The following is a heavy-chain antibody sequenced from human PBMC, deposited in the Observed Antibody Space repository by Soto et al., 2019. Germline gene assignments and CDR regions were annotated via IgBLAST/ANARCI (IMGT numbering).Heavy chain of an antibody. Sequence: QVQLVQSGAEVKKPGSSVKVSCKASGGTFSSYAISWVRQATGQGLEWMGGIIPIFGTANYAQKFQGRVTITADESTSTAYMELSSLSSEDTAVYYCARGDIRPYCSGGSFPHFDYLGQGNLGPGSS. D-gene: IGHD2-15*01. V-gene: IGHV1-69*01. J-gene: IGHJ4*02. CDR3: ARGDIRPYCSGGSFPHFDY. CDR1: GGTFSSYA. CDR2: IIPIFGTA.